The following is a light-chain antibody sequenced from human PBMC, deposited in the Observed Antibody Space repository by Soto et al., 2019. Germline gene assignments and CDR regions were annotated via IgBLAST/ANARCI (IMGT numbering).Light chain of an antibody. CDR1: SSHIVAYNY. Sequence: QSLLTQPASVSGAPGQSITISCTRTSSHIVAYNYVSWYQQYPGKAPKLMIYGVTNRPSGVSNRFSGSKTGNTASLTISGLQAEDEADYYCFSHRSGDSHVFGTGTKVTVL. V-gene: IGLV2-14*01. CDR3: FSHRSGDSHV. CDR2: GVT. J-gene: IGLJ1*01.